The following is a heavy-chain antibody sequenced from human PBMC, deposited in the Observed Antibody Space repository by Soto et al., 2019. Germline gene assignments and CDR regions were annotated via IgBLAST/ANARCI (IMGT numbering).Heavy chain of an antibody. J-gene: IGHJ4*02. CDR2: IDHSGST. CDR1: GGSFSGYW. CDR3: ARGAPGY. V-gene: IGHV4-34*01. Sequence: QVQLQQWGAGLLKPSETLSLTCAVYGGSFSGYWWTWIRQPPGKGLEWIGNIDHSGSTNYNPSLESRVTRSVDTSKNQFSLNLNSVTAADTAVYYCARGAPGYWGQGTLVSVSS.